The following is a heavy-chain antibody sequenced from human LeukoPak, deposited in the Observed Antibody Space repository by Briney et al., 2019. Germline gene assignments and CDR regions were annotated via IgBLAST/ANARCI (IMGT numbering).Heavy chain of an antibody. CDR3: ATLGQARGYSYEPVDY. CDR2: IYYSGST. D-gene: IGHD5-18*01. V-gene: IGHV4-59*08. CDR1: GGSISSYY. J-gene: IGHJ4*02. Sequence: SETLSLTCTVSGGSISSYYWSWIRQPPGKGPEWIGYIYYSGSTNYNPSLKSRVTISVLTSKNQFSLKLSSVTAADTAVYYCATLGQARGYSYEPVDYWGQGSLVTVSS.